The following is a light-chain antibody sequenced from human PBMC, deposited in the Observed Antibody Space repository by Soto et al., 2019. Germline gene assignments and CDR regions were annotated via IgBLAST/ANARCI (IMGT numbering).Light chain of an antibody. Sequence: EIVLTQSPDTVSLSSGETASLSCRSSHYIASSSLAWYQQKPGQAPRLIMAGASNRVTGIPDRFSGSGSGTDFTLSISRLEPKDFAVYFCQQGSTFGQGTKLEIK. CDR3: QQGST. V-gene: IGKV3-20*01. CDR1: HYIASSS. CDR2: GAS. J-gene: IGKJ2*01.